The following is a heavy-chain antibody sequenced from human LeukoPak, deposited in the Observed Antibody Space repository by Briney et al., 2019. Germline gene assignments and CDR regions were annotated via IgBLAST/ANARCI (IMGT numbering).Heavy chain of an antibody. D-gene: IGHD6-19*01. Sequence: SVKVSCKASGGTFISYAISWVRQAPGQGLEWMGGIIPIFGTANYAQKFQGRVTITADESTSTAYMELSSLRSEDTAVYYCARSDGAQWLVLPDYWGQGTLVTVSS. CDR2: IIPIFGTA. J-gene: IGHJ4*02. V-gene: IGHV1-69*13. CDR3: ARSDGAQWLVLPDY. CDR1: GGTFISYA.